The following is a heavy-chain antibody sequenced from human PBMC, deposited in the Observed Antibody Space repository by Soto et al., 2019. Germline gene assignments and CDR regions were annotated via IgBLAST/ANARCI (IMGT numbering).Heavy chain of an antibody. CDR1: GDSVSSNAAA. CDR3: ARGVAGSGFDL. CDR2: TYYRSNWRH. J-gene: IGHJ4*02. V-gene: IGHV6-1*01. D-gene: IGHD6-19*01. Sequence: PSQTLSLTCAISGDSVSSNAAAWYWIMSSPSRGLEWLGRTYYRSNWRHDYAVSVKSRITVNTDTSKNHFSLHLNSVPPADPAVYSCARGVAGSGFDLWGQGTLVTVSS.